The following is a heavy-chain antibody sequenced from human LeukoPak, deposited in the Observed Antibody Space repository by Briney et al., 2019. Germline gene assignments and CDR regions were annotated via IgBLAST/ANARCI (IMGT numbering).Heavy chain of an antibody. Sequence: GASVKVSCKASGYTFTSYGISWVRQAPGQGLEWMGWISAYNGNTNYAQKLQGRVTMTTDTSTSTAYMELRSLRSDDTAVYYCARVYPVSVVAANSAGLIDYWGQGTLVTVSS. CDR2: ISAYNGNT. D-gene: IGHD2-15*01. CDR1: GYTFTSYG. J-gene: IGHJ4*02. V-gene: IGHV1-18*01. CDR3: ARVYPVSVVAANSAGLIDY.